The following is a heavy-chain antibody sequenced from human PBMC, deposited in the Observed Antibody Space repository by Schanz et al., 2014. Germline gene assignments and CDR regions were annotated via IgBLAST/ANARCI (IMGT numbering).Heavy chain of an antibody. CDR1: GFSFNIYS. J-gene: IGHJ3*02. V-gene: IGHV3-64*01. D-gene: IGHD1-1*01. Sequence: EVQLVESGGELVQPGGSLRLSCAASGFSFNIYSMHWVRQAPGKGLEYVSGITSTATSTEYGNSVRGRFTVSRDNSKNTLYLQMGSLRPEDMAVYYCARDLGGIAFDIWGQGTMVTVSS. CDR3: ARDLGGIAFDI. CDR2: ITSTATST.